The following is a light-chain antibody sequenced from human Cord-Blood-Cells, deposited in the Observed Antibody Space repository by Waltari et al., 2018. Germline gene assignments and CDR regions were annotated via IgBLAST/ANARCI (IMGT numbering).Light chain of an antibody. Sequence: QSALTQPPSASRSPGQSVTISCTGTSSDVGGHNYVSWYQQHPGKTPKLMIYEVSKRPSGVPDRFSGSKSGNTASLTVSGLQAEDEADYYCSSYAGSNIWVFGGGTKLTVL. CDR2: EVS. V-gene: IGLV2-8*02. J-gene: IGLJ3*02. CDR3: SSYAGSNIWV. CDR1: SSDVGGHNY.